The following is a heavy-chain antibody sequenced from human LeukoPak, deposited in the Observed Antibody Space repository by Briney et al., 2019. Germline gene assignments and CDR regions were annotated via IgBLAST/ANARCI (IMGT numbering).Heavy chain of an antibody. V-gene: IGHV4-34*01. CDR1: GGSFSGYY. D-gene: IGHD6-6*01. CDR3: ARKRKGSSPRYNWFDP. J-gene: IGHJ5*02. CDR2: INHSGST. Sequence: SETLSLTCAVSGGSFSGYYWSWIRQPPGKGLEWIGEINHSGSTNYNPSLKSRVTISVDTSKNQFSLKLSSVTAADTAVYYCARKRKGSSPRYNWFDPWGQGTLVTVSS.